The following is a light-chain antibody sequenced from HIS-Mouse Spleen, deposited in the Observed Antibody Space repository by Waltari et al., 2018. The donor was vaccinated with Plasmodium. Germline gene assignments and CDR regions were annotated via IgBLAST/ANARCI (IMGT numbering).Light chain of an antibody. CDR3: AAWDDSLNGPV. CDR2: SNN. J-gene: IGLJ2*01. CDR1: SSNIGRHT. V-gene: IGLV1-44*01. Sequence: QSVLTQPPSASGTPGQRVTTPCPGRSSNIGRHTVNWYQQLPGPAPKLLIYSNNQRPSGVPDRFSGSKSGTSASLAISGLQSEDEADYYCAAWDDSLNGPVFGGGTKLTVL.